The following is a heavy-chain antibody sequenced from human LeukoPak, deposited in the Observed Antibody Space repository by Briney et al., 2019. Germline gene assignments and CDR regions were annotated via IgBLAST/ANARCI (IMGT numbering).Heavy chain of an antibody. J-gene: IGHJ6*03. Sequence: GASVKVSCKASGYTFTSYGISWVRQAPGQGLEWMGWISAYNGNTNYAQKLQGRVTMTTDTSTSTAYMELRSLRSDDTAVYYCAREGPPLSDYYYYYMDVWGKGTTVTVSS. V-gene: IGHV1-18*01. CDR2: ISAYNGNT. CDR1: GYTFTSYG. D-gene: IGHD2/OR15-2a*01. CDR3: AREGPPLSDYYYYYMDV.